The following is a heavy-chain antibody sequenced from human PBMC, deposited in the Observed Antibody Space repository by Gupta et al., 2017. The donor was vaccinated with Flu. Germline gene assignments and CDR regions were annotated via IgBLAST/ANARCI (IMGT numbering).Heavy chain of an antibody. CDR2: INQDRTET. V-gene: IGHV3-7*01. Sequence: SGFWMAWVRQAPGKGLEWVGKINQDRTETNYADSVRGRFTISRDNTDNSLSLQMNNLRADDTAVYFCAREPYTSISHRLDYWVRGTLVTVSS. CDR3: AREPYTSISHRLDY. D-gene: IGHD6-13*01. J-gene: IGHJ4*02. CDR1: SGFW.